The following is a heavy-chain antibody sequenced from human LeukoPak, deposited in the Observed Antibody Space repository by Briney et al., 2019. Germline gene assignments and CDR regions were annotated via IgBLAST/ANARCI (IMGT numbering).Heavy chain of an antibody. J-gene: IGHJ6*02. V-gene: IGHV3-33*01. CDR3: ATDVKAAARIDTGSYYYNGMDV. CDR1: GFSFYTYG. CDR2: IWNDGSNK. Sequence: GTSLRLSCAVSGFSFYTYGIHWVRHAPGKGLEWVAVIWNDGSNKYYADSVKGRFTISRDNSKNTLYLQMNSLRTEDTAVYFCATDVKAAARIDTGSYYYNGMDVWGQGTTVTVSS. D-gene: IGHD6-13*01.